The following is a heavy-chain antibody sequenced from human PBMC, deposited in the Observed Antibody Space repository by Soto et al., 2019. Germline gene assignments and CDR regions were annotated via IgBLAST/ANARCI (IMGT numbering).Heavy chain of an antibody. Sequence: GGSLRLSCAASGFTFSIYAMSWVRQAPGKGLGWVAGISVGGGSTYYADSVKGRFTISRDDTENSLFLQMNSLRAEDTALYFCVRDNWQRGATDEFWGQGTQVTVSS. V-gene: IGHV3-23*01. CDR2: ISVGGGST. J-gene: IGHJ4*02. D-gene: IGHD1-20*01. CDR3: VRDNWQRGATDEF. CDR1: GFTFSIYA.